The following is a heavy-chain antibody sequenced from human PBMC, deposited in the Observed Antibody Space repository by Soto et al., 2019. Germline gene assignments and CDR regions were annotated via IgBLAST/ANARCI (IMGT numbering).Heavy chain of an antibody. J-gene: IGHJ4*02. V-gene: IGHV1-3*01. CDR3: ARSNSGSFEYFDY. Sequence: ASVKVSCKASGYTFTSYAMHWVRQAPGQRLEWMGWINAGNGNTKYSQKFQGRVTITRDTSASTAYMELSSLRSEDTAEYYCARSNSGSFEYFDYWGQGTLVTVSS. D-gene: IGHD1-26*01. CDR1: GYTFTSYA. CDR2: INAGNGNT.